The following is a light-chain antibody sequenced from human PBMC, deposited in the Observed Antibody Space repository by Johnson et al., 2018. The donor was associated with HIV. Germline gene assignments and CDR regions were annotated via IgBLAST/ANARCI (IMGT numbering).Light chain of an antibody. Sequence: QSVLTQPPSVSAAPGQKVTISCSGSSSNIGNNYVSWYQQLPGTAPKLLIYDNNKRPSGIPARFSGSKSGPSATLGITGLQNGDEADYYCGTWDSSLSALYFFGTGTKVTVL. CDR2: DNN. CDR3: GTWDSSLSALYF. V-gene: IGLV1-51*01. CDR1: SSNIGNNY. J-gene: IGLJ1*01.